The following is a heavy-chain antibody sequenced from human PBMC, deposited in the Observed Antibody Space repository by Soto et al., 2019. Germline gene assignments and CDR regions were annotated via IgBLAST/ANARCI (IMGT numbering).Heavy chain of an antibody. Sequence: GASVKVSCKASGYTFTSYYMHWVRQAPGQGLEWMGIINPSGGSTSYAQKFQGRVTMTRDTSTSTVYMELSSLRSEDTAVYYCARDSRIAARPYYYYGMDVWGQGTMVTVSS. CDR2: INPSGGST. D-gene: IGHD6-6*01. CDR1: GYTFTSYY. CDR3: ARDSRIAARPYYYYGMDV. J-gene: IGHJ6*02. V-gene: IGHV1-46*01.